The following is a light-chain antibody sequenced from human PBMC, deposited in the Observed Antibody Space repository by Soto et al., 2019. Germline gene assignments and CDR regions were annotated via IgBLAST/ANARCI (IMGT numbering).Light chain of an antibody. J-gene: IGKJ2*01. CDR3: QQYDTSPPRYT. Sequence: EIVLTQSPGTLSLSPGESATLSCRASQSLNSNFLAWYQQKPGQAPRLLVYAASSRATGIPDRFSGSASGTVFTLTISRLEPEDFVVYYCQQYDTSPPRYTFGQGTKLEIK. CDR1: QSLNSNF. CDR2: AAS. V-gene: IGKV3-20*01.